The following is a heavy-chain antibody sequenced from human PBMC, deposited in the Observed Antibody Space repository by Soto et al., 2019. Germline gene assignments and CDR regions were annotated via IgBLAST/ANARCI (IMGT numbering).Heavy chain of an antibody. CDR2: MNPNSGNT. V-gene: IGHV1-8*01. CDR1: GYTFTSYD. J-gene: IGHJ5*02. D-gene: IGHD2-2*01. Sequence: ASVKVSCKASGYTFTSYDINWVRQATGQGLEWMGWMNPNSGNTGYAQKFQGRVTMTRNTSISTAYMELSSLRSEDTAVYYCARRSPRYCISTSCYSFHWFDPLGQGTLVTGS. CDR3: ARRSPRYCISTSCYSFHWFDP.